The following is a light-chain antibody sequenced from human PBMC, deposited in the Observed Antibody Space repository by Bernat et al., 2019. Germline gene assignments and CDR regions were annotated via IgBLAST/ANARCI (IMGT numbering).Light chain of an antibody. J-gene: IGKJ4*01. CDR1: QSISNY. V-gene: IGKV1-39*01. Sequence: DIQMTQSPSSLSASVGDRVTITCRASQSISNYVNWYQKKPGKVPKLLIYAASRLQSGVPSRFSGSGSGTDFTLTISSLKPEDFAAYYCQHSSSAPFTFGGGTKVDIK. CDR2: AAS. CDR3: QHSSSAPFT.